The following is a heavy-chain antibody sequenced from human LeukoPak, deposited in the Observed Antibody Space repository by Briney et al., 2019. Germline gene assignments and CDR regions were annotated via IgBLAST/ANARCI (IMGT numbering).Heavy chain of an antibody. CDR3: ASQRGFDY. D-gene: IGHD3-10*01. CDR1: GFSFSTYT. J-gene: IGHJ4*02. CDR2: ISPGSSTM. V-gene: IGHV3-48*02. Sequence: GGSLRLSCAASGFSFSTYTMNWIRQAPGKGREWVSSISPGSSTMYYADSVKGRFTISRDNAKNSLYLQMNSLRHEDTAVYYCASQRGFDYWGQGTLVTVSS.